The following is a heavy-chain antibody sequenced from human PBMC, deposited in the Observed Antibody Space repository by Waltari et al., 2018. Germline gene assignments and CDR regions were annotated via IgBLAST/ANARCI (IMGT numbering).Heavy chain of an antibody. J-gene: IGHJ4*01. Sequence: QVFLVESGGGVVQPGDSLRLSCVSSGFNFNIYGMHWVRQAPGKGLGWVAFPRFDGINKHDADSVKGRFTISRDNIKNTLYLQMNSLRREDSAIYYCAREDIVSETQWRGNQYRGNSGYDLWGQGTLVSVSS. CDR2: PRFDGINK. V-gene: IGHV3-30*02. D-gene: IGHD5-12*01. CDR1: GFNFNIYG. CDR3: AREDIVSETQWRGNQYRGNSGYDL.